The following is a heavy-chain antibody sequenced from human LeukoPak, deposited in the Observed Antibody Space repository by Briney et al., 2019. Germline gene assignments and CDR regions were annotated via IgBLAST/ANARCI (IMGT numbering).Heavy chain of an antibody. CDR3: ARHTSRAKAYYYDSSGYYYGLGGAFDI. Sequence: PSETLCLTCTVSGGSISSSSYYWGWIRQPPGKGLEWIGSIYDSGSTYYNPSLKSRVTISVDTSKNQFSLKLSSVTAADTVVYYCARHTSRAKAYYYDSSGYYYGLGGAFDIWGQGTMVTVSS. J-gene: IGHJ3*02. D-gene: IGHD3-22*01. V-gene: IGHV4-39*01. CDR2: IYDSGST. CDR1: GGSISSSSYY.